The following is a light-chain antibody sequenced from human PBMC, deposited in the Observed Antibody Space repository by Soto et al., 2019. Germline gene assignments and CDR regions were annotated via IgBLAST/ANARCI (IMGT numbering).Light chain of an antibody. Sequence: EIVLTQSPGTLSLSPGERATLSCRASQSVSSNCLAWYQHKPGQAPRLVIYAASSRATGIPDRFSGSGSGTDFTLTISRLEPEDFALYCGQQYNSSPRTFGQGPKLEIK. J-gene: IGKJ2*02. CDR3: QQYNSSPRT. CDR1: QSVSSNC. CDR2: AAS. V-gene: IGKV3-20*01.